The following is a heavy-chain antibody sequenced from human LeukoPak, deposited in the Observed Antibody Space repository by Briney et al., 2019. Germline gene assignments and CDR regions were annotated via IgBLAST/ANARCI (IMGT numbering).Heavy chain of an antibody. CDR1: GFNFRIFG. Sequence: QPGRSLSLSCAASGFNFRIFGMHWVRQAPGKGLEWVAYIFDDGLNRYQSDSVKGRFTVSRDNSKNTLYLQMNSLRAEDTAVYYCAKGAVSGTHPYYFDYWGQGALVTVSS. CDR2: IFDDGLNR. D-gene: IGHD5/OR15-5a*01. V-gene: IGHV3-33*06. CDR3: AKGAVSGTHPYYFDY. J-gene: IGHJ4*02.